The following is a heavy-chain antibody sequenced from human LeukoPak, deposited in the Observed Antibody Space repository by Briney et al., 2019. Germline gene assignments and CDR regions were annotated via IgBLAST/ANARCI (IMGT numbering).Heavy chain of an antibody. CDR3: VRVSGDYVF. V-gene: IGHV4-59*01. Sequence: SETLSLTCTVSGGSISSYYWSWIRQPPGKGLEWIGYIYYSGSTNYNPSLRSRVTISVDTSRNQFSLKLSSVTAADTAVYYCVRVSGDYVFWGQGTLVTVSS. J-gene: IGHJ4*02. CDR1: GGSISSYY. D-gene: IGHD4-17*01. CDR2: IYYSGST.